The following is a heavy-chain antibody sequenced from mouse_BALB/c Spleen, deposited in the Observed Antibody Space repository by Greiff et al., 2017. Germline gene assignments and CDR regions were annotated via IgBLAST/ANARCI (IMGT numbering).Heavy chain of an antibody. CDR3: TILRAYAMDY. CDR1: GYTFTSYW. J-gene: IGHJ4*01. CDR2: IDPSDSYT. V-gene: IGHV1S127*01. D-gene: IGHD1-1*01. Sequence: QVQLQQSGSVLVKPGASVKMSCKASGYTFTSYWMHWVKQRPGQGLEWIGVIDPSDSYTSYNQKFKGKATLTVDTSSSTAYMQLSSLTSEDSAVYYCTILRAYAMDYWGQGTSVTVSS.